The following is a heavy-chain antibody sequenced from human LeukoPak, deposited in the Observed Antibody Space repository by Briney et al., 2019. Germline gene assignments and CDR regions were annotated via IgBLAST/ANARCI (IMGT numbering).Heavy chain of an antibody. V-gene: IGHV3-53*01. CDR1: GFIVSTKY. J-gene: IGHJ4*02. Sequence: GGSLRLSCAASGFIVSTKYMSWVRQAPGKGLEWVSVLYIRGNTYYADSVKRRFTISRDNSKNTLYLQMNSLRAEDTAVYYCAREDSSGYAFDYWGQGTLVTVPS. CDR2: LYIRGNT. D-gene: IGHD5-12*01. CDR3: AREDSSGYAFDY.